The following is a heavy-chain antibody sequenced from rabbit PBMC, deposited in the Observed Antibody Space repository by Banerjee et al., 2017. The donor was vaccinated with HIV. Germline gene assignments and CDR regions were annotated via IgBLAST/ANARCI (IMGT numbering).Heavy chain of an antibody. CDR3: ARANGGNSGYLTRLDL. J-gene: IGHJ3*01. CDR1: GFSFSNKYV. Sequence: QEQLEESGGDLVKPEGSLTLTCTASGFSFSNKYVMCWVRQAPGKGLEWIACIGTTSGSTWYASWVNGRFTITRSTSLNTVTLQMTSLTAADTATYFCARANGGNSGYLTRLDLWGQGTLVTVS. D-gene: IGHD1-1*01. V-gene: IGHV1S43*01. CDR2: IGTTSGST.